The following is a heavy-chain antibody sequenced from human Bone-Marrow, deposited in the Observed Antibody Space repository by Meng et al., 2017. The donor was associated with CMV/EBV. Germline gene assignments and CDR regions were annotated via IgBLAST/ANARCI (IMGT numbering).Heavy chain of an antibody. CDR3: AREVWIPGAFEI. Sequence: SETLSLTCTVSGGSISSSSYYWGWIRQPPGKGLEWIGSIYYSGSTYYNPSLKSRVTISVDTSKNQFSLKLSSVTAADTAVYYCAREVWIPGAFEIWGQGTMVTVSS. D-gene: IGHD3-16*01. CDR2: IYYSGST. J-gene: IGHJ3*02. CDR1: GGSISSSSYY. V-gene: IGHV4-39*07.